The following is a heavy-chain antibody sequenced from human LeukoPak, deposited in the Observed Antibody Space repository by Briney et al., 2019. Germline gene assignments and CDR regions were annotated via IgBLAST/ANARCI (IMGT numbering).Heavy chain of an antibody. CDR1: GFTFSSYA. CDR2: ISYDGSNK. Sequence: GGSLRLSCAASGFTFSSYAMHWVGQAPGKGLEWVAVISYDGSNKYYADSVKGRFTISRDNSKNTLYLQMNSLRSDDTAVYYCASGEVGVVYRAGGRYYYYYHAMDVWGQGTTVTVSS. V-gene: IGHV3-30*04. D-gene: IGHD2-15*01. CDR3: ASGEVGVVYRAGGRYYYYYHAMDV. J-gene: IGHJ6*02.